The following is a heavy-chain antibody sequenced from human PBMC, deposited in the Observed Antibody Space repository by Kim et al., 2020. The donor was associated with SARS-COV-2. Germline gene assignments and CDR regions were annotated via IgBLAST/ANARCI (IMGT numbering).Heavy chain of an antibody. CDR2: SST. CDR3: ARGYGSGTNY. V-gene: IGHV3-74*01. Sequence: SSTGYADSVKGRFTISRDNAKNTLYLQMNSRRLEDTAVYYCARGYGSGTNYWGQGTLVTVST. D-gene: IGHD3-10*01. J-gene: IGHJ4*02.